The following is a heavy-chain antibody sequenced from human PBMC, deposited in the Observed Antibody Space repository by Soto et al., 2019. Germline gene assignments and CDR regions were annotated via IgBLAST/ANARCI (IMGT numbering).Heavy chain of an antibody. V-gene: IGHV3-7*01. CDR3: ARESRGRFSWYFDL. Sequence: EVQLVESGGGLVQPGGSLRLSCAASGFIFSTYWMSWVRQAPGKGLEWVATIKQEGSETYYVDSVEGRFTISRDNAKNSLHLQMNSLRVEDTAVYFCARESRGRFSWYFDLWGRGTLVTVSS. CDR2: IKQEGSET. CDR1: GFIFSTYW. D-gene: IGHD3-3*01. J-gene: IGHJ2*01.